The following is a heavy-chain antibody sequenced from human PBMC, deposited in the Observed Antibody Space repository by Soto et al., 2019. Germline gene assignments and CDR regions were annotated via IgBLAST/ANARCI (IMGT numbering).Heavy chain of an antibody. Sequence: ASVKVSCKASGYTFTSYYMHWVRQAPGQGLEWMGIINPSGGSTSYAQKFQGRVTMTRDTSTSTVYMELSSVTAADTAVYYCASQYKSSWYVGPLDHWGQGTLVTVSS. D-gene: IGHD6-13*01. CDR1: GYTFTSYY. J-gene: IGHJ4*02. V-gene: IGHV1-46*01. CDR2: INPSGGST. CDR3: ASQYKSSWYVGPLDH.